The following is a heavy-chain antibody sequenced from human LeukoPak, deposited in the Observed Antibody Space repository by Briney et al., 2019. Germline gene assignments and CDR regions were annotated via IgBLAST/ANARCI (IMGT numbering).Heavy chain of an antibody. CDR1: GASIRRNNYY. J-gene: IGHJ4*02. CDR3: VCGSGYFFDY. CDR2: IYSSVST. D-gene: IGHD1-14*01. Sequence: PSETLSLTCTVSGASIRRNNYYWGWIRQPPGKGLEWIGTIYSSVSTYYNPSLKSRVTISVDTSKNQFSLKLTSVTAAETAVFYCVCGSGYFFDYWGQGTLVTVSS. V-gene: IGHV4-39*01.